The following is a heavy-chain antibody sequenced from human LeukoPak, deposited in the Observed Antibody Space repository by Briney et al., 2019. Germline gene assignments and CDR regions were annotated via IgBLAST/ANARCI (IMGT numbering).Heavy chain of an antibody. CDR3: ARETTLTTLPYYYYFIDV. CDR2: MNPNSGGT. J-gene: IGHJ6*03. V-gene: IGHV1-2*02. CDR1: GYTFTVYY. Sequence: ASVKVSCKPSGYTFTVYYMHWVRQAPGQGLEWMGWMNPNSGGTNYAQKFQGRVTMTRDTSISTAYMELSRPRSDDTAVYYCARETTLTTLPYYYYFIDVWGKGTTVTISS. D-gene: IGHD4-17*01.